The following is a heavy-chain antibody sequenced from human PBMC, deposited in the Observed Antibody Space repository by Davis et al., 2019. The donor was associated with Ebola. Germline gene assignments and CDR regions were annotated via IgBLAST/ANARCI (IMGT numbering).Heavy chain of an antibody. CDR1: GGSISSYY. Sequence: MPSETLSLTCTVSGGSISSYYWSWIRQPPGKGLEWIGYIYYSGSTNYNPSLKSRVTISVDTSKNQFSLKLSSVTAADTAVYYCARPGYSYGFDYWGQGTLVTVSS. CDR2: IYYSGST. D-gene: IGHD5-18*01. CDR3: ARPGYSYGFDY. J-gene: IGHJ4*02. V-gene: IGHV4-59*08.